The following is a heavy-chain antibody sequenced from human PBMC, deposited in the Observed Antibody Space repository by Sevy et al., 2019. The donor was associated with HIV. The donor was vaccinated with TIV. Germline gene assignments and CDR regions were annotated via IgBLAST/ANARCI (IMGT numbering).Heavy chain of an antibody. D-gene: IGHD2-15*01. CDR2: INPNSGDT. CDR1: GHTFTAYY. CDR3: ATPEAPCSRGSCHDFDY. J-gene: IGHJ4*02. Sequence: ASVKVSCKASGHTFTAYYVHWVRQAPGQGLEWMGWINPNSGDTNYAQKFQARITLTSDTSITTTYMELTFLTSDDTAIYYCATPEAPCSRGSCHDFDYWGQGTLVTVSS. V-gene: IGHV1-2*02.